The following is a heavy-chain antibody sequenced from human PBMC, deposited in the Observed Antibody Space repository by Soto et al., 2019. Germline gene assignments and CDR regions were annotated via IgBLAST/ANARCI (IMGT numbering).Heavy chain of an antibody. CDR3: ARGGHIAVVTASFDY. D-gene: IGHD2-21*02. Sequence: QVPLVQSGAEVRKPGASVKVSCKPAGYTFNTYYLHWLRQAPGQALEWMGVIHPSGGGTTYAQKFLGRVTVTRDTSTTTVFMELSSLRSDDTAVYYCARGGHIAVVTASFDYWGQGTLVTVSS. CDR2: IHPSGGGT. V-gene: IGHV1-46*02. J-gene: IGHJ4*02. CDR1: GYTFNTYY.